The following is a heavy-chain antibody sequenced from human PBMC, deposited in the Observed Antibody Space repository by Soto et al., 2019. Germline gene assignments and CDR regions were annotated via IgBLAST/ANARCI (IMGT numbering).Heavy chain of an antibody. CDR3: ARDRAGGYSDY. V-gene: IGHV4-59*01. CDR2: IYYTGST. J-gene: IGHJ4*02. D-gene: IGHD5-12*01. CDR1: GGYISSSY. Sequence: QVQLQESGPGLVKPSEILSITCTVSGGYISSSYWSWIRQPRGKGLEWIGYIYYTGSTYYNPSLETRVTISVDTSKNQFSLKLRSVTAADTAIYYCARDRAGGYSDYWGQGTLVTVS.